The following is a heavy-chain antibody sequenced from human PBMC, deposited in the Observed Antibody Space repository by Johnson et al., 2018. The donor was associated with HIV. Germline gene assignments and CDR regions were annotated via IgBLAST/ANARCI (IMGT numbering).Heavy chain of an antibody. CDR1: GFTFSSYA. D-gene: IGHD3-22*01. Sequence: VQLVESGGGVVQPGRSLRLSCAASGFTFSSYAMHWVRQAPGKGLEWVAVISYDGSVKYYADAVKGRFTISRDNSKNTLYLQMNSLRAEDTAGYYCAKAMGGWLLAHAFDIWGQGTMVTISS. J-gene: IGHJ3*02. V-gene: IGHV3-30*04. CDR2: ISYDGSVK. CDR3: AKAMGGWLLAHAFDI.